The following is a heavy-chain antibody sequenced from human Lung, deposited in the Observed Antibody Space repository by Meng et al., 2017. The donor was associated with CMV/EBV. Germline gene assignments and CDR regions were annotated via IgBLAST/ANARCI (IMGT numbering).Heavy chain of an antibody. Sequence: ASXXVSXKASGYTFTDYYMHWVRQAPGQGLEWMGWINPNSGGTNYAQKFHDRVTMTRDTSISTAYMELRRLTSDDSAVYYCATLPPVAARYYYNGVDVWRQGTTVTVSS. J-gene: IGHJ6*02. CDR1: GYTFTDYY. CDR2: INPNSGGT. V-gene: IGHV1-2*02. D-gene: IGHD6-19*01. CDR3: ATLPPVAARYYYNGVDV.